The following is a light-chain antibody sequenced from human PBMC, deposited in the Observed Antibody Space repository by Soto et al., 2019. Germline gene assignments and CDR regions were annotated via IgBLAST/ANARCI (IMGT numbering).Light chain of an antibody. V-gene: IGLV2-18*02. J-gene: IGLJ1*01. CDR1: SSDFGSYNR. CDR3: SSYTSSSPPYV. CDR2: EVS. Sequence: QSVLTQPPSVSGSPGQSVTISCTGTSSDFGSYNRVSWYQQPPGTAPKLMIYEVSNRPSGVPDRFSGSKSGNTASLTISGLQAEDEADYYCSSYTSSSPPYVFGTGTKVTVL.